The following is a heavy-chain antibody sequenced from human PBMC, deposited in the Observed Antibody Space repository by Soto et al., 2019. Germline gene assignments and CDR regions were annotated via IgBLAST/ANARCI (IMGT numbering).Heavy chain of an antibody. V-gene: IGHV1-2*02. CDR2: IDPDSGAT. CDR3: ARQLGATPPSAY. D-gene: IGHD1-26*01. Sequence: ASVKRACKAAGYTFTGYYMHWVRQAPGQGLEWVGWIDPDSGATTYAQKFQGSVTLTRDTSINTGYMEMNSLTFDDTAVYYCARQLGATPPSAYGGQGTLVTVAS. CDR1: GYTFTGYY. J-gene: IGHJ4*02.